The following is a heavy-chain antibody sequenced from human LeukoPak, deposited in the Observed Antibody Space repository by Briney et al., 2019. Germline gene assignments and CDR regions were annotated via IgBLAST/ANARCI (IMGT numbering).Heavy chain of an antibody. V-gene: IGHV3-48*01. CDR2: ISGTSSNI. J-gene: IGHJ4*02. CDR1: GFTFSSLS. CDR3: AKRFCTSAGCSFFDS. D-gene: IGHD2-2*01. Sequence: PGGSLRLSCTASGFTFSSLSMNWVRQAPGKGLEWISYISGTSSNIYYADSVKGRFTISRDNSKNTLYLQVNSLRAEDTAVYYCAKRFCTSAGCSFFDSWGPGTLVTVSS.